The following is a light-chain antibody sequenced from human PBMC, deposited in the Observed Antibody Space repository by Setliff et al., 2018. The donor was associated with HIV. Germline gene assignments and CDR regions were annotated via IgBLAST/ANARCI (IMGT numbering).Light chain of an antibody. Sequence: ELTQPPSVSVAPGKTATITCGGNNIGSKSVHWYQRKPGQAPLMVVYDASDRPSGIPDRFSGSKSGNTATLTISRVDAGDEADYYCQVWDNNSDHYVFGTGTRSPS. J-gene: IGLJ1*01. V-gene: IGLV3-21*03. CDR3: QVWDNNSDHYV. CDR1: NIGSKS. CDR2: DAS.